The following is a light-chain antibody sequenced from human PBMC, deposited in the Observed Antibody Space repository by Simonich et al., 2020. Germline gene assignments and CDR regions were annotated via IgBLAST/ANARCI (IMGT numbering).Light chain of an antibody. CDR1: QSVLYSSNNKNY. V-gene: IGKV4-1*01. CDR3: QQYYSTPYT. CDR2: WAS. Sequence: DIVMTQSPDSLAVSLGERATINCKSNQSVLYSSNNKNYLALYQQKPEQLPKRLIYWASPRESGVPDRFSGSGSGTDFTLTISSLQAEDVAVYYCQQYYSTPYTFGQGTKLEIK. J-gene: IGKJ2*01.